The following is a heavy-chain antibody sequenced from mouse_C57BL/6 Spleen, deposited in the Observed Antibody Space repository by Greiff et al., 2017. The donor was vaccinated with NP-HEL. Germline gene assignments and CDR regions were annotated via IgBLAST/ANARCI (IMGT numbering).Heavy chain of an antibody. CDR2: IYPRSGNT. CDR1: GYTFTSYG. CDR3: ARSLYYGSGGYFDV. J-gene: IGHJ1*03. V-gene: IGHV1-81*01. Sequence: QVQLKESGAELARPGASVKLSCKASGYTFTSYGISWVKQRTGQGLEWIGEIYPRSGNTYYNEKFKGKATLTADKSSSTAYMELRSLTSEDSAVYFCARSLYYGSGGYFDVWGTGTTVTVSS. D-gene: IGHD1-1*01.